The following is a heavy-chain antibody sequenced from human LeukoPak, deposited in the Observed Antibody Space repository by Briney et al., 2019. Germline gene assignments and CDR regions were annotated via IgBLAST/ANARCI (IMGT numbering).Heavy chain of an antibody. J-gene: IGHJ4*02. V-gene: IGHV4-59*01. CDR1: GGSINNYY. Sequence: SETLSLTCTVSGGSINNYYWTWIRQPPGKGLECIGYVYYTGSTYYNPSLKSRVTISSDTTKNQFSWKLKSVTAADTAVYYCARDSSTVTTRHFDYWGQGTLVTVSS. D-gene: IGHD4-17*01. CDR2: VYYTGST. CDR3: ARDSSTVTTRHFDY.